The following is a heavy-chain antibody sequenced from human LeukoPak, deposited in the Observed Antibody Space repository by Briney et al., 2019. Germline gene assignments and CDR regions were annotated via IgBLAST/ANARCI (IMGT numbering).Heavy chain of an antibody. Sequence: GGSLRLSCVASGFTFSNYWMSWLRQAPGKGLEWVANIQQDGSEKYYVDSVKGRFTISRDNSKNTLYLQMNSLRAEDTAVYYCAKDESYYYDSSGSTLDYWGQGTLVTVSS. CDR1: GFTFSNYW. CDR3: AKDESYYYDSSGSTLDY. CDR2: IQQDGSEK. V-gene: IGHV3-7*03. J-gene: IGHJ4*02. D-gene: IGHD3-22*01.